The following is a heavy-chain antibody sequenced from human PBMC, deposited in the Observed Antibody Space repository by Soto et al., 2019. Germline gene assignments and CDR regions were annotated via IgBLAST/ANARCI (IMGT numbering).Heavy chain of an antibody. V-gene: IGHV4-59*01. CDR3: ARARHCSGGSCYWFDP. D-gene: IGHD2-15*01. Sequence: SETLSLRCTVSGGTISSYDWSWIRQPPGKGLEWIGYIYYSGSTNYNPSLKSRVTISVDTSKNQFSLKLSSVTAADTAVYYCARARHCSGGSCYWFDPWGQGTLVTVSS. CDR1: GGTISSYD. J-gene: IGHJ5*02. CDR2: IYYSGST.